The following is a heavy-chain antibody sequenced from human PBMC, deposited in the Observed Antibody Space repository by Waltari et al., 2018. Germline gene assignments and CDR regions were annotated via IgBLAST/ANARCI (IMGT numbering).Heavy chain of an antibody. J-gene: IGHJ4*02. CDR3: ARDRGWLAHDY. D-gene: IGHD6-19*01. CDR1: GFTFSSYD. CDR2: ISRSGRTI. Sequence: EVQLVESGGGLVQPGGSLRLSCAASGFTFSSYDMNWVRQAPGKGLEWVAYISRSGRTIYYADSVKGRFTISRDNAKNSLYLQMNSLRAEDTAVYYCARDRGWLAHDYWGQGTLVTVSS. V-gene: IGHV3-48*03.